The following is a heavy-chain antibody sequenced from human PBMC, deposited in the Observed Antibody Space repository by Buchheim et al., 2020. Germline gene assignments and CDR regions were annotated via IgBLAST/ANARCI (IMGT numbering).Heavy chain of an antibody. J-gene: IGHJ4*02. D-gene: IGHD1-26*01. V-gene: IGHV3-30*18. CDR3: AKFSRELLQLPDY. CDR1: GFTFSSYG. Sequence: QVQLVESGGGVVQPGRSLRLSCAASGFTFSSYGMHWVRQAPGKGLEWVAVISYDGSNKYYADSVKGGFNISRDNSKNTLYLQMNSLRAEDTAVYYCAKFSRELLQLPDYWGQGTL. CDR2: ISYDGSNK.